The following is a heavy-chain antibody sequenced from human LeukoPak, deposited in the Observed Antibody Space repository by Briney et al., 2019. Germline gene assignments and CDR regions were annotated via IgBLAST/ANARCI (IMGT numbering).Heavy chain of an antibody. CDR2: IYPGDSDT. CDR3: AKIGYSSSWYGSFDY. J-gene: IGHJ4*02. Sequence: GESPKISCKGSGYSFTSYWLGWVRQMPGKGLEWMGLIYPGDSDTRYSPSFQGQVTISADKSISTAYLQWSSLKASDTAMYYCAKIGYSSSWYGSFDYWGQGTLVTVSS. D-gene: IGHD6-13*01. V-gene: IGHV5-51*01. CDR1: GYSFTSYW.